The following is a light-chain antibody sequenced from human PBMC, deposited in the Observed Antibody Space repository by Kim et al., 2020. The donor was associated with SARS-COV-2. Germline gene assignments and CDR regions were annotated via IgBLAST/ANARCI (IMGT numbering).Light chain of an antibody. J-gene: IGKJ3*01. CDR1: QSVGSNY. CDR3: HQYGSSHRT. Sequence: PGERATLSCRASQSVGSNYLARYQQKPRRAPTLLIYGSSGRATGIPDRFSGSVSGTDFTLTISRLEPEDFAVYYCHQYGSSHRTLGPGTKVYIK. CDR2: GSS. V-gene: IGKV3-20*01.